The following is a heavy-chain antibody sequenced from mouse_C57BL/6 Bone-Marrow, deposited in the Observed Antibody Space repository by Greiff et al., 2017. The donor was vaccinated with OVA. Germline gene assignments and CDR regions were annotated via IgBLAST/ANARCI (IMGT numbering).Heavy chain of an antibody. Sequence: QVHVKQSGPELVKPGASVKLSCKASGYTFTSYDINWVKQRPGQGLEWIGWIYPRDGSTKYNEKFKGKATLTVDTSSSTAYMELHSLTSEDSAVYFCARSKVLGPFAYWGQGTLVTVSA. V-gene: IGHV1-85*01. D-gene: IGHD4-1*01. CDR2: IYPRDGST. CDR3: ARSKVLGPFAY. J-gene: IGHJ3*01. CDR1: GYTFTSYD.